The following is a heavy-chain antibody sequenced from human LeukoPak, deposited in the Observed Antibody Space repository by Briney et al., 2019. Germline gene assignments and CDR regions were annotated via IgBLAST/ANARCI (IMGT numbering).Heavy chain of an antibody. CDR1: GGSFSGYY. CDR3: ARADGSGWYYYFDY. J-gene: IGHJ4*02. CDR2: INHSGST. D-gene: IGHD6-19*01. Sequence: PSETLSLTCAVYGGSFSGYYWSWIRQPPGKGLEWIGEINHSGSTNYNPSLKSRVTISVDTSKNQFSLKLSSVTAADTAVYYCARADGSGWYYYFDYWGQGTLVTVSS. V-gene: IGHV4-34*01.